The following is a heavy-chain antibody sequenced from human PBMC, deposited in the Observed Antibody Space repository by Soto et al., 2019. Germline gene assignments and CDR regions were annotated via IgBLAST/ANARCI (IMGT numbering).Heavy chain of an antibody. CDR2: ISYDGSNK. J-gene: IGHJ6*02. CDR3: AKYYDILTGYSGMDV. D-gene: IGHD3-9*01. Sequence: QVQLVESGGGVVQPGRSLRLSCAASGFTFSSYAMHWVRQAPGQGLEWVAVISYDGSNKYYADSVKGRFTISRDNSKNTLYLQMNSLRAEDTAVYYCAKYYDILTGYSGMDVWGQGTTVNVSS. CDR1: GFTFSSYA. V-gene: IGHV3-30-3*02.